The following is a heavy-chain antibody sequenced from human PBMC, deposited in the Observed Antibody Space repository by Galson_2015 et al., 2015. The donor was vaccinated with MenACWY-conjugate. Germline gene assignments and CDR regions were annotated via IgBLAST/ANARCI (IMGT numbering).Heavy chain of an antibody. D-gene: IGHD2/OR15-2a*01. CDR1: GFTFSNAW. J-gene: IGHJ4*02. CDR3: TTDYFGQYFFDS. CDR2: IKSKTHSGAP. Sequence: LRLSCAASGFTFSNAWMTWVRQAPGKGLEWVGRIKSKTHSGAPDYAAPVNGRFTISRDDSRNTVYLEMNGLKAEDTGLYYCTTDYFGQYFFDSWGQGTPVTVSS. V-gene: IGHV3-15*01.